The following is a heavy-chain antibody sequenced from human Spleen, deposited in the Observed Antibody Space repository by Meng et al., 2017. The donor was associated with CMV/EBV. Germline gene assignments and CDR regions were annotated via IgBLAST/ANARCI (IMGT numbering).Heavy chain of an antibody. D-gene: IGHD1-26*01. CDR2: ISGYNGNT. V-gene: IGHV1-18*01. J-gene: IGHJ3*02. Sequence: ASVKVSCKASGYTFTKYGIVWVRQAPGQGLEWMGLISGYNGNTKYAQKVQDRVAMTTDAATSTTYMELRSLRSDDTAVYYCARGVGAARGRAFDIWGQGTRVTVSS. CDR1: GYTFTKYG. CDR3: ARGVGAARGRAFDI.